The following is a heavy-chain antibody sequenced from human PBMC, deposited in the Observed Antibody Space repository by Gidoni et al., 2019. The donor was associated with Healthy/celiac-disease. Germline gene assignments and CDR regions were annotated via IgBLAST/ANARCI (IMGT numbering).Heavy chain of an antibody. CDR1: GGSFSGYY. CDR3: ASKIDSSGYYTDY. Sequence: QVQLQQWGAGLLKPSETLSLTCAVYGGSFSGYYWSWIRQPPGKGLEWIGEINHSGSTNYNPSLTSRVTISVDPSTNQFSLKLSSVTAADTAVNYCASKIDSSGYYTDYWGQGPLVTVSS. CDR2: INHSGST. J-gene: IGHJ4*02. D-gene: IGHD3-22*01. V-gene: IGHV4-34*01.